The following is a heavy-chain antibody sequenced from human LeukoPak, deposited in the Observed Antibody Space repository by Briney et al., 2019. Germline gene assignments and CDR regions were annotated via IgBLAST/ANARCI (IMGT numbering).Heavy chain of an antibody. D-gene: IGHD5-24*01. Sequence: ASVKVSCKASGYTFTSYYMHWVRQAPGQGLEWMGIINPSGGSTSYAQKFQGRVTMTRDTSTSTVYMELGSLRSEDTAVYYCARDIARDGYNYAYFDYWGQGTLVTVSS. CDR2: INPSGGST. J-gene: IGHJ4*02. CDR3: ARDIARDGYNYAYFDY. V-gene: IGHV1-46*01. CDR1: GYTFTSYY.